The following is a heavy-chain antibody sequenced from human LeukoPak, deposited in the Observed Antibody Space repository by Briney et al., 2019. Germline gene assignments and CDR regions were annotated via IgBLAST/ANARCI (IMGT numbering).Heavy chain of an antibody. CDR1: GYTFTSYG. V-gene: IGHV1-18*01. CDR3: ARVGYCSGGSCPRRNYYYYYMDV. D-gene: IGHD2-15*01. J-gene: IGHJ6*03. CDR2: IHIYRGNT. Sequence: GASVKVSCKASGYTFTSYGISWVRQAPGQGLEWMGWIHIYRGNTNYAQKFQGRVTMTTDTSTSTVYMEVRGLRSEDTAVYYCARVGYCSGGSCPRRNYYYYYMDVWGKGTTVTISS.